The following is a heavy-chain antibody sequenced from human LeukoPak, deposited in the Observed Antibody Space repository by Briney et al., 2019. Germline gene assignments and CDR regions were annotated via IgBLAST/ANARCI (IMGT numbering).Heavy chain of an antibody. Sequence: GGSLRLSCAASGFTVSRNYMNWVRQAPGKGLEWVSLLSSTGNTSYADSVKGRFTISRRNSKNTLYLQVNSLRPEDTAMYYCARWRPIDAFDIWGQGTMVIASS. D-gene: IGHD3-3*01. J-gene: IGHJ3*02. CDR1: GFTVSRNY. V-gene: IGHV3-53*04. CDR3: ARWRPIDAFDI. CDR2: LSSTGNT.